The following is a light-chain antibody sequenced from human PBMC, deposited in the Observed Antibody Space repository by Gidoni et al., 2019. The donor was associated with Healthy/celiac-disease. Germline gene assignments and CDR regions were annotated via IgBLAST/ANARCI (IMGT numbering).Light chain of an antibody. CDR2: GAS. CDR3: QQYNNWPPWT. Sequence: EIVMPKSPATLSVSPGERATLSCRASQSVSSNLAWYQQKPGQAPRLLIYGASIRATGIPARFSGSGSGKEFTLTISSLQSEDFAVYYCQQYNNWPPWTFGQGTKVEIK. CDR1: QSVSSN. J-gene: IGKJ1*01. V-gene: IGKV3D-15*01.